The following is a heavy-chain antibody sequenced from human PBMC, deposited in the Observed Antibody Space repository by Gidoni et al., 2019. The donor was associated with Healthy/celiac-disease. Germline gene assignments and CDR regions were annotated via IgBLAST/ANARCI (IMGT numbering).Heavy chain of an antibody. CDR1: GFTFGSYS. V-gene: IGHV3-21*01. D-gene: IGHD5-18*01. Sequence: EVQLVESGGGLVKPGGSLRLSCAASGFTFGSYSMNWVRQAPGKGLEWVSSISSSSSYIYYADSVKGRFTISRDNAKNSLYLQMNSLRAEDTAVYYCARERGYGFGYYYMDVWGKGTTVTVSS. J-gene: IGHJ6*03. CDR2: ISSSSSYI. CDR3: ARERGYGFGYYYMDV.